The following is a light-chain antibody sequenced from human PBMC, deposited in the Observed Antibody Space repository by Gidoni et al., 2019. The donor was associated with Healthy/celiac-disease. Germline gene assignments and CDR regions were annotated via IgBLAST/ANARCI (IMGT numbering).Light chain of an antibody. CDR2: SNN. J-gene: IGLJ3*02. CDR3: AARDDSLNGWV. Sequence: QSVLTQPPSASGPPGQRVTISCSGTSSNIGSNTVNWYQQLPGTPPKVLIYSNNQRPSGVPDRFSGSKSGTSASLAISGLQSEDEADYYCAARDDSLNGWVFGGGTKLTVL. V-gene: IGLV1-44*01. CDR1: SSNIGSNT.